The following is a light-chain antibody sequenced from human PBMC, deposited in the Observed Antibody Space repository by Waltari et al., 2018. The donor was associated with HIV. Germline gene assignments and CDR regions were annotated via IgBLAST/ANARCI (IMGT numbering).Light chain of an antibody. V-gene: IGLV2-14*01. Sequence: QSALTQPASVSGSPGQSITISCTGTSSDVGGYNYVSLYQQHPGKAPKVMIYEVTNRPSGVSNRFAGSKSGNAAFLTISGLQAEDEADYYCSSYTSSNTVVFGGGTKLTVL. CDR1: SSDVGGYNY. CDR3: SSYTSSNTVV. CDR2: EVT. J-gene: IGLJ2*01.